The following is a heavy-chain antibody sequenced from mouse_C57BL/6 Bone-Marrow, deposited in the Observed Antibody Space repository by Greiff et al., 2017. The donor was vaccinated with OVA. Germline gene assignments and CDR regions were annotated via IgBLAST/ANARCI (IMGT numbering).Heavy chain of an antibody. CDR1: GYTFTDYY. V-gene: IGHV1-19*01. J-gene: IGHJ1*03. Sequence: EVQLQQSGPVLVKPGASVKMSCKASGYTFTDYYMNWVKQSHGKSLEWIGVINPYNGGTSYNQKFKGKATLTVDKSSSTAYMERNSLTSEDSAVYYCARRYWYFDVWGTGTTVTVSS. CDR2: INPYNGGT. CDR3: ARRYWYFDV.